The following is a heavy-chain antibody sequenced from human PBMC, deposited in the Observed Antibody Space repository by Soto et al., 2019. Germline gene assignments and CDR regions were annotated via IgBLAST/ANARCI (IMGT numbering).Heavy chain of an antibody. Sequence: GGSLRLSCAASGFSFSSNVMSWVRQAPGKGLEWVSVISGSGGSTFYADSVKGRFTISRDTSKNTLYLQMNSLRVEDTAVYYCAKEGRSSSNYYYYYMDVWGKGTTVTVSS. CDR2: ISGSGGST. D-gene: IGHD3-10*01. J-gene: IGHJ6*03. V-gene: IGHV3-23*01. CDR3: AKEGRSSSNYYYYYMDV. CDR1: GFSFSSNV.